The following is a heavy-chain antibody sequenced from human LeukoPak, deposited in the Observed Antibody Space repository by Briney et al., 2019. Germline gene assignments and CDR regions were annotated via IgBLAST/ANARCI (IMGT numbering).Heavy chain of an antibody. V-gene: IGHV1-8*01. Sequence: ASVKVSCKASGYTFTSYDINWVRLATGQGLEWMGWMNPNSGNTGYAQKFQGRVTMTRNTSISTAYMELSSLRSEDTAVYYCARRYFDWLSPYYYYGMDVWGQGTTVTVSS. J-gene: IGHJ6*02. CDR2: MNPNSGNT. CDR3: ARRYFDWLSPYYYYGMDV. D-gene: IGHD3-9*01. CDR1: GYTFTSYD.